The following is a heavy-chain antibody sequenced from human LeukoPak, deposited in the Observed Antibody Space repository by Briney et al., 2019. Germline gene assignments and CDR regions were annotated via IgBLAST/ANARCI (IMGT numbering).Heavy chain of an antibody. CDR3: ASPATGNRDGFDY. V-gene: IGHV4-34*01. CDR2: VHGSGSA. D-gene: IGHD5-24*01. Sequence: PSETLSLTCTAYRGSSSGYYWSWIRQRPGMGLEWIGDVHGSGSANYNPSLQPRVTISGDMSKNQLSLKLTSVSAADTAVYYCASPATGNRDGFDYWSQGTLVRVSS. J-gene: IGHJ4*02. CDR1: RGSSSGYY.